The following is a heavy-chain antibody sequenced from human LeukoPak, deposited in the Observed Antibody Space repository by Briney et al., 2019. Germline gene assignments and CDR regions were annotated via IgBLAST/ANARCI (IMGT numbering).Heavy chain of an antibody. Sequence: GGSLRLTCAASGFTFSSYSMNWVRQAPGKGLEWVSYISSTSSTRYYADSVKGRFTISRDNAKNSLYLQMNSLRAEDTAVYYCARALIDFMDVWGKGTTVTVSS. CDR2: ISSTSSTR. V-gene: IGHV3-48*04. J-gene: IGHJ6*03. CDR3: ARALIDFMDV. CDR1: GFTFSSYS. D-gene: IGHD3-22*01.